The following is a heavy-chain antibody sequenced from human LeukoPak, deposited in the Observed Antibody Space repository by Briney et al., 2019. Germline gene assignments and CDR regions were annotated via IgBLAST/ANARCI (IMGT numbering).Heavy chain of an antibody. D-gene: IGHD7-27*01. CDR3: ASTPGSYDY. Sequence: GGSLRLACAGSGFSFSCYWMSWVRQAPGKGLEWVANIKQDGSEKYYVDSVKGRFTISRDNAKNSLYLQMNSLRAEDTAVYYCASTPGSYDYWGQGTLVTVSS. CDR2: IKQDGSEK. V-gene: IGHV3-7*01. CDR1: GFSFSCYW. J-gene: IGHJ4*02.